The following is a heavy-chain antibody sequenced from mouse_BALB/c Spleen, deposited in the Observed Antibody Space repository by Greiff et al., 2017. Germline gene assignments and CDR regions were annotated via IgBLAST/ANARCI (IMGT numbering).Heavy chain of an antibody. CDR2: ISSGGSYT. Sequence: EVKVVESGGGLVKPGGSLKLSCAASGFTFSSYAMSWVRQTPEKRLEWVATISSGGSYTYYPDSVKGRFTISRDNAKNTLYLQMSSLRSEDTAMYYCARRNYGSYYAMDYWGQGTSVTVSS. CDR1: GFTFSSYA. CDR3: ARRNYGSYYAMDY. D-gene: IGHD1-1*01. J-gene: IGHJ4*01. V-gene: IGHV5-9-3*01.